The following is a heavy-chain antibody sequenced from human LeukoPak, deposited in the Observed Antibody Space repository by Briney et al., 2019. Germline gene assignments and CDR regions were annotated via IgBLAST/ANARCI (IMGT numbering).Heavy chain of an antibody. CDR1: GFTFSSYA. Sequence: GGSLRLSCAASGFTFSSYAMSWVRQAPGKGLEWVSAISGRGGSTYYADSVKGRFTISRDNSKNTLYLQMNSLRAEDTAVYYCAKSPLSSSGWYVYWGQGTLVTVSS. D-gene: IGHD6-19*01. J-gene: IGHJ4*02. CDR2: ISGRGGST. CDR3: AKSPLSSSGWYVY. V-gene: IGHV3-23*01.